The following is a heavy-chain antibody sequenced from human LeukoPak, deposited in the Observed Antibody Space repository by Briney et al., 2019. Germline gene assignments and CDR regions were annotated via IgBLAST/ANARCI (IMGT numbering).Heavy chain of an antibody. CDR2: INPNSGDT. CDR3: ARGLRGNSMFFDY. D-gene: IGHD4-23*01. Sequence: GASVKVSCKASGYTFTDDYVHWVRQAPGQGLEWMGWINPNSGDTHYPQRFQGRVTLTSDTSISTAYMELSRLSPDDTAFYYCARGLRGNSMFFDYWGQGTLVTVSS. J-gene: IGHJ4*02. V-gene: IGHV1-2*02. CDR1: GYTFTDDY.